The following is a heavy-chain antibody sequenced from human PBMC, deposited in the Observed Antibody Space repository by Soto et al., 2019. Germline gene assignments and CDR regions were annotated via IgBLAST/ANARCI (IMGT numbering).Heavy chain of an antibody. CDR3: ARGGRWDYGDYVEDAFDI. D-gene: IGHD4-17*01. J-gene: IGHJ3*02. CDR1: GFTFSSYA. Sequence: EVQLVESGGGLVQPGGSLRLSCAASGFTFSSYAMHWVRQAPGKGLEYVSAISSNGGRTYYANSVKGRLTISRDTSKNTLNLQMGSLRAEDMAVYYCARGGRWDYGDYVEDAFDIWGQGTMVTVSS. CDR2: ISSNGGRT. V-gene: IGHV3-64*01.